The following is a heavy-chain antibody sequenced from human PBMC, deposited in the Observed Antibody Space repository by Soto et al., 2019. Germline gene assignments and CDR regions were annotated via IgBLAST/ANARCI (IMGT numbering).Heavy chain of an antibody. CDR1: GDSISSSTYF. CDR2: INYSGFT. V-gene: IGHV4-39*01. D-gene: IGHD3-16*02. J-gene: IGHJ4*02. CDR3: ARLRLGDSSSKRYDC. Sequence: QLQLQESGPGLVKPSETLSLTCSVSGDSISSSTYFWAWIRQPPGKGLEWIGSINYSGFTYYNPSVRSRVTMSVDTSQNQFSLKLSSVPAADTAVYYCARLRLGDSSSKRYDCWGQGTLVTVSS.